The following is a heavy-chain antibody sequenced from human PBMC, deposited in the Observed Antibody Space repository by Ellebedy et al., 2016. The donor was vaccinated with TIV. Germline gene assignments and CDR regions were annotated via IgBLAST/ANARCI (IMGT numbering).Heavy chain of an antibody. CDR2: ITHSGST. V-gene: IGHV4-34*01. CDR1: GLTFSSYW. CDR3: AIDPIVGPTPYYFDS. D-gene: IGHD1-26*01. J-gene: IGHJ4*02. Sequence: MPGGSLRLSCVDSGLTFSSYWMSWIRQPPGKGLEWIGEITHSGSTNYNPSLKSRVTISLNTSKNQFSLRLTSVTAADTAVYYCAIDPIVGPTPYYFDSWGQGTLVTVSS.